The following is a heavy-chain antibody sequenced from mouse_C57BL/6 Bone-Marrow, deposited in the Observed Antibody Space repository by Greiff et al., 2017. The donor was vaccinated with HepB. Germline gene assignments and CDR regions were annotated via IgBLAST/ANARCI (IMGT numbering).Heavy chain of an antibody. CDR2: ISYDGSN. Sequence: EVKLQESGPGLVKPSQSLSLTCSVTGYSITSGYYWNWIRQFPGNKLEWMGYISYDGSNNYNPSLKNRISITRDTSKNQFFLKLNSVTTEDTATYYCARGTGYDAAMDYWGQGTSVTVSS. D-gene: IGHD2-2*01. V-gene: IGHV3-6*01. J-gene: IGHJ4*01. CDR3: ARGTGYDAAMDY. CDR1: GYSITSGYY.